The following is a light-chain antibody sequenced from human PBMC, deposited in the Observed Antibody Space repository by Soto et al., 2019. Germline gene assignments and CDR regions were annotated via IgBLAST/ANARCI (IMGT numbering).Light chain of an antibody. V-gene: IGKV1-5*03. Sequence: DIQMTQSPSTLFASVGDRVTITGRASQSLSGWLAWYKQALGKAPNILIYMASTLASGVPSRFRGSGSGTEFTLTISSLQPDDFETYYCQHYNGYSWTFGQGTKVDIK. CDR3: QHYNGYSWT. CDR1: QSLSGW. J-gene: IGKJ1*01. CDR2: MAS.